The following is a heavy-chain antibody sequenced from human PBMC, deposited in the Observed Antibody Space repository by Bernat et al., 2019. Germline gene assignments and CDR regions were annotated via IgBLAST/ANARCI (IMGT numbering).Heavy chain of an antibody. Sequence: QLQLQESGPGLVKPSETLSLTCTVSGGSISSSSYYWGWIRQPPGKGLEWIGSIYYSGSTYYNPSLKSRVTISVETSKNRFSLKLSSVTAADTAVYDCARHCLRYSSSWYSPPWFDPWGQGTLVTVSS. D-gene: IGHD6-13*01. J-gene: IGHJ5*02. CDR1: GGSISSSSYY. V-gene: IGHV4-39*01. CDR2: IYYSGST. CDR3: ARHCLRYSSSWYSPPWFDP.